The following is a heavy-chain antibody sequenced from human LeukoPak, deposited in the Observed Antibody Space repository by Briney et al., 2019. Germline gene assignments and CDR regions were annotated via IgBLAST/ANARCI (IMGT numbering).Heavy chain of an antibody. CDR2: INWNGGST. V-gene: IGHV3-20*04. D-gene: IGHD4-17*01. J-gene: IGHJ5*02. Sequence: PGGSLRLSCAASGFTFDDYGMSWVRQAPGKGLEWVSGINWNGGSTGYADSVKGRFTISRDNAKNTLYLQMNSLRAEDTALYYCARDDYGDYSIWFDPWGQGTLVTVSS. CDR3: ARDDYGDYSIWFDP. CDR1: GFTFDDYG.